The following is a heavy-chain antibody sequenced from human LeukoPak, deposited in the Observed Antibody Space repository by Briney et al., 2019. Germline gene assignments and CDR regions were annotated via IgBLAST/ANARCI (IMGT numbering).Heavy chain of an antibody. J-gene: IGHJ1*01. V-gene: IGHV4-30-2*01. D-gene: IGHD6-13*01. Sequence: QASQTLSLTCSVSGGSISSGPYFWSWIRQPPGKGLEWIRYIYHSGSTYYNPSLKSRVTISVDRSKNQFSLKLSSVTAADTAVYYCARDDDLIAAARGGYFQHWGQGTLVTVSS. CDR3: ARDDDLIAAARGGYFQH. CDR1: GGSISSGPYF. CDR2: IYHSGST.